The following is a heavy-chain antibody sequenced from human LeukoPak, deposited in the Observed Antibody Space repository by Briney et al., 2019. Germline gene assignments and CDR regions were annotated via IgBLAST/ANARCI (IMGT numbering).Heavy chain of an antibody. CDR3: ARDRGYCSSTSCYDFDY. J-gene: IGHJ4*02. CDR1: GYTFTSYG. D-gene: IGHD2-2*03. V-gene: IGHV1-18*01. Sequence: ASVKVPCKASGYTFTSYGISWVRQAPGQGLEWMGWISAYNGNTNYAQKLQGRVTMTTDTSTSTAYMELSSLRSEDTAVYYCARDRGYCSSTSCYDFDYWGQGTLVTVSS. CDR2: ISAYNGNT.